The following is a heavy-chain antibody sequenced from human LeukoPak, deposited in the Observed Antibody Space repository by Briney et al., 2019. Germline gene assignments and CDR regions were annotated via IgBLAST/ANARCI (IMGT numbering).Heavy chain of an antibody. J-gene: IGHJ4*02. V-gene: IGHV3-15*01. CDR2: IKSKSDGGTT. CDR1: GFAVSSNY. CDR3: TTGRAY. Sequence: PGGSLRLPCAASGFAVSSNYMSWVRQAPGKGLEWVGRIKSKSDGGTTDYAAPVKGRFTISRDDSKNTLYVQMNSLKTEDTAVYYCTTGRAYWGQGTLVTVSS.